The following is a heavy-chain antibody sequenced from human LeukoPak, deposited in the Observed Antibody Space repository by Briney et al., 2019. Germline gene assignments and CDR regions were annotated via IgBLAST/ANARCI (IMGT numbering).Heavy chain of an antibody. J-gene: IGHJ4*02. Sequence: SVKVSCKASRGTFSSYAISWVRQAPGQGLEWMGGIIPIFGTANYAQKFQGRVTITADESTSTAYMELSSLRSDDTAVYYCARGVRIAVAGTRGYYFDYWGQGTLVTVSS. CDR1: RGTFSSYA. CDR2: IIPIFGTA. V-gene: IGHV1-69*13. CDR3: ARGVRIAVAGTRGYYFDY. D-gene: IGHD6-19*01.